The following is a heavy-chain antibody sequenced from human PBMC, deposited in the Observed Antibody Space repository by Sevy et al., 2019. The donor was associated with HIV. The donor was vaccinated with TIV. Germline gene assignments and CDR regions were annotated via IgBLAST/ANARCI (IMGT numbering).Heavy chain of an antibody. CDR3: AKDQTVSDYGDYSNYFDY. CDR2: ISYDGSNK. D-gene: IGHD4-17*01. J-gene: IGHJ4*02. V-gene: IGHV3-30*18. Sequence: WGSLRLSCAASGFTFSSYGMHWVRQAPGKGLEWVAVISYDGSNKYYADSVKGRFTISRDNSKNTLYLQMNSLRAEDTAVYYCAKDQTVSDYGDYSNYFDYWGQGTLVTVSS. CDR1: GFTFSSYG.